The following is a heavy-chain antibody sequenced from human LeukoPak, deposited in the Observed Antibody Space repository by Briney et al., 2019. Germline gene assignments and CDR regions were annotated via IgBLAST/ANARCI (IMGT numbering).Heavy chain of an antibody. Sequence: GASVKVSCKASGGTFSSYAISWVRQAPGQGLEWMGRIIPILGIANYAQKFQGRVTITADKSTSTAYMELSSLRSEDTAVYYCARTQYYYDSSGSLRIDAFDIWGQGTMVTVSS. V-gene: IGHV1-69*04. J-gene: IGHJ3*02. CDR2: IIPILGIA. CDR1: GGTFSSYA. CDR3: ARTQYYYDSSGSLRIDAFDI. D-gene: IGHD3-22*01.